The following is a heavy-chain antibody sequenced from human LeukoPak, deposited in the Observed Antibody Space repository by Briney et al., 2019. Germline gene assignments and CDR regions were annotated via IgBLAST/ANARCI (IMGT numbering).Heavy chain of an antibody. V-gene: IGHV4-59*02. J-gene: IGHJ4*02. Sequence: PSETLSLTCTVSGASVRNEYWSWIRQPPGKGLEWIGYIHYSGSTNYNSSLKSRVTISLDTSKNQFSLKLRSVTAADTAVYYCASIPAAIGFFGELYPFHYWGQGTLVTVSS. CDR1: GASVRNEY. D-gene: IGHD3-10*01. CDR2: IHYSGST. CDR3: ASIPAAIGFFGELYPFHY.